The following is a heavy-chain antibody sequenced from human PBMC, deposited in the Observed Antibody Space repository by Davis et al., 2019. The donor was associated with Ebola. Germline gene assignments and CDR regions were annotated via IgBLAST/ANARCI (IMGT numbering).Heavy chain of an antibody. J-gene: IGHJ6*02. CDR1: GGSFSGYY. Sequence: MPSETLSLTCAVYGGSFSGYYWSWIRQPPGKGLEWIGEINHSGSTNYNPSLKSRVTISVDKSKNQFSLKLSSVTAEDTAVYYCATRQTPVMRLYGMDVWGQGTTFTVSS. V-gene: IGHV4-34*01. CDR3: ATRQTPVMRLYGMDV. CDR2: INHSGST. D-gene: IGHD3-16*01.